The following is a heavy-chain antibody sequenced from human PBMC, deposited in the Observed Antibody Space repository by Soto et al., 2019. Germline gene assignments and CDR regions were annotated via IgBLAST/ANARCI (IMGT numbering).Heavy chain of an antibody. J-gene: IGHJ4*02. D-gene: IGHD3-9*01. V-gene: IGHV4-31*03. CDR1: GGSISSGGYY. CDR2: IYYSGST. Sequence: PSETLSLTCTVSGGSISSGGYYWSWIRQHPGKGLEWIGYIYYSGSTYYNPSLKSRVTISVDTSKNQFSLKLSSVTAADTAVYYCARQYYDILTGYYPSSGYFDYWGQGTLVTVSS. CDR3: ARQYYDILTGYYPSSGYFDY.